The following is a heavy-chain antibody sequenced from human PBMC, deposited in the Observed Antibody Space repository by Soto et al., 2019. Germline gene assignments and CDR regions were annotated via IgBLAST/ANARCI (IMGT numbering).Heavy chain of an antibody. J-gene: IGHJ4*02. V-gene: IGHV3-33*01. CDR3: ARDHIAVAGMD. D-gene: IGHD6-19*01. CDR2: IWYDGSNK. CDR1: GFTFSSYG. Sequence: QVQLVECGGGVVQPGRSLRLSCAASGFTFSSYGMHWVRQAPGKGLEWVAVIWYDGSNKYYADSVKGRFTISRDNSKNTLYLQMNSLRAEDTAVYYCARDHIAVAGMDWGQGTLVTVSS.